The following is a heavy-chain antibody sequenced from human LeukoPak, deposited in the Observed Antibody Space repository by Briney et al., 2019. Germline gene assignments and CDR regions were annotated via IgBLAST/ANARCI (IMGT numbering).Heavy chain of an antibody. D-gene: IGHD1-26*01. CDR3: ARDTSSGTYYFY. CDR1: GYTFTSYD. Sequence: GASVKVSCKASGYTFTSYDINWVRQATGQGLEWMGWMNPNSGNTGYAQKFQGRVTMTRNTSISTAYMELSSLRSDDTAVYYCARDTSSGTYYFYWGQGTLVTVSS. V-gene: IGHV1-8*01. CDR2: MNPNSGNT. J-gene: IGHJ4*02.